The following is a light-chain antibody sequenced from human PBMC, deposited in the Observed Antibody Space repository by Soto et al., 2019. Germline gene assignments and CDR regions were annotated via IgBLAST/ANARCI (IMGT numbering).Light chain of an antibody. CDR2: GAS. CDR1: QSVTSSN. CDR3: QQYGSSLFT. Sequence: EIVLTQSPGTLSLSPGERATLSCRASQSVTSSNLAWYQQKPGQAPRLLIYGASSRATGIPDRFSGSGSGTDYTLTVSGLEPEDCAVYYSQQYGSSLFTFGQGTRLEI. V-gene: IGKV3-20*01. J-gene: IGKJ5*01.